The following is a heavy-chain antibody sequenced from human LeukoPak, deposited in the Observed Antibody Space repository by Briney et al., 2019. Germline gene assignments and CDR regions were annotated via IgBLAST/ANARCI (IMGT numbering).Heavy chain of an antibody. V-gene: IGHV1-18*01. D-gene: IGHD3-22*01. CDR3: ARAMGYYYGSSGYYYFDY. J-gene: IGHJ4*02. CDR2: ISAYNGNT. CDR1: GYTFTSYG. Sequence: AASVKVSCKASGYTFTSYGISWVRQAPGQGLEWMGWISAYNGNTNYAQKLQGRVTMTTDTSTSTAYMELRSLRSDDTAVYYCARAMGYYYGSSGYYYFDYWGQGTLVTVSS.